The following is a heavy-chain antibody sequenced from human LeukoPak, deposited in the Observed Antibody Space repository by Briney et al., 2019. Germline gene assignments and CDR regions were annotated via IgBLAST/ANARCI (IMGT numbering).Heavy chain of an antibody. CDR1: GYTFTGYY. V-gene: IGHV1-2*02. CDR3: ARDLGGRSGYVPNWFDP. J-gene: IGHJ5*02. D-gene: IGHD5-12*01. Sequence: ASVKVSCKASGYTFTGYYMHWVRQAPGQGLEWMGWINPNSGGTNYAQKFQGRVTMTRDTSISTAYMELSRLRSDDTAVYYCARDLGGRSGYVPNWFDPWGQGTLVTVSS. CDR2: INPNSGGT.